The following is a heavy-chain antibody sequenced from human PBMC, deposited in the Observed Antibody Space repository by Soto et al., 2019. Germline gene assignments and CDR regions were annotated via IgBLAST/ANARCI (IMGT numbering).Heavy chain of an antibody. V-gene: IGHV1-3*01. CDR1: GYAFASCG. J-gene: IGHJ4*02. CDR2: INAGNGNT. D-gene: IGHD6-19*01. Sequence: ASVEVSCKASGYAFASCGISSVRQAPGQRLEWMGWINAGNGNTKYSQKFQGRVTITRDTSASTAYMELSSLRSEDTAVYYCARVSGWYYFDYWGQGTLVTVSS. CDR3: ARVSGWYYFDY.